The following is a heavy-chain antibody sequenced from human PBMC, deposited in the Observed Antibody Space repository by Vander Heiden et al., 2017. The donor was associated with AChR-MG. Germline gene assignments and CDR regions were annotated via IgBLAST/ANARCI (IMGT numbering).Heavy chain of an antibody. V-gene: IGHV3-30*18. CDR1: GFTFSSYG. D-gene: IGHD3-3*01. Sequence: QVQLVESGGGVVQPGRSLRLSCAASGFTFSSYGMHWVRQAPGKGLEWVAVISYDGSNKYYADSVKGRFTISRDNSKNTLYLQMNSLRAEDTAVYYCAKERGQWGLRFLEWLDQPGWDYWGQGTLVTVSS. CDR3: AKERGQWGLRFLEWLDQPGWDY. CDR2: ISYDGSNK. J-gene: IGHJ4*02.